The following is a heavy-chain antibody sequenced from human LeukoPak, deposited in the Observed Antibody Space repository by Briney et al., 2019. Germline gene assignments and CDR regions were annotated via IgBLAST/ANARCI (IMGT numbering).Heavy chain of an antibody. V-gene: IGHV4-59*08. J-gene: IGHJ4*02. D-gene: IGHD6-19*01. CDR2: IYDSGST. CDR1: SHSFSRYH. CDR3: SRHEKSSGWYYDY. Sequence: PSEPLSLPCTLSSHSFSRYHGSWPRQPPGKGLDWLGYIYDSGSTNYNPSLKSRFTISVDTAKNQFSLKLSSVTAADTAVDYCSRHEKSSGWYYDYWGQGTLVTVSS.